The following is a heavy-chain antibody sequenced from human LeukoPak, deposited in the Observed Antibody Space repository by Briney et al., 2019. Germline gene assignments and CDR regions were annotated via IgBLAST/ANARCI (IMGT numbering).Heavy chain of an antibody. D-gene: IGHD6-19*01. CDR1: GFTVSFNY. CDR2: IYSGGST. CDR3: ARAQWRTYSYYYMDV. V-gene: IGHV3-53*01. J-gene: IGHJ6*03. Sequence: GGSLRLSCAASGFTVSFNYMSWVRQAPGKGLEWISVIYSGGSTYYADYVKGRITISRDDSKNTLYLQMNSLRAEDTAIYYCARAQWRTYSYYYMDVWGKGTTVTVSS.